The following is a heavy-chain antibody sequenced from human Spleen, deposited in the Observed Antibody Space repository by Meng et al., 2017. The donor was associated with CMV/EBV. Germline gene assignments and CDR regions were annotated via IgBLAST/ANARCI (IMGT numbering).Heavy chain of an antibody. V-gene: IGHV3-74*01. D-gene: IGHD2-2*01. Sequence: GGSLRLSCAASGFTFSTYWMHWVRQAPGKGLVWVSRINSDGSSTSYADSVKGRFTISRDNAKNTLYLQMNSLRAEDTAVYYCARGPDCSSTSCYEPSIDYWGQGTLVTVSS. CDR2: INSDGSST. CDR3: ARGPDCSSTSCYEPSIDY. CDR1: GFTFSTYW. J-gene: IGHJ4*02.